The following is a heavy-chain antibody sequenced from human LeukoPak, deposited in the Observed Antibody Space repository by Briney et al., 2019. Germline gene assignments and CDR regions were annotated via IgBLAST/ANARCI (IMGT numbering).Heavy chain of an antibody. CDR1: GFTFSSYW. V-gene: IGHV3-7*03. CDR3: TRDPDSSGYDYYFDY. J-gene: IGHJ4*02. D-gene: IGHD3-22*01. Sequence: GGSLRLSCAASGFTFSSYWMSWVRQAPGKGLEWVANIKQDGSEKDYVDSVKGRFTISRDNAKNSPYLQMNSLRAEDTAIYYCTRDPDSSGYDYYFDYWGQGTLVTVSS. CDR2: IKQDGSEK.